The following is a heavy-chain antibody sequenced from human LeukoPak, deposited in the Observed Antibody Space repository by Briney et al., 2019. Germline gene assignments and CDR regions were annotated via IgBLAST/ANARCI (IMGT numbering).Heavy chain of an antibody. D-gene: IGHD3-10*01. V-gene: IGHV3-7*04. CDR1: GFTFSGFS. Sequence: GGSLRLSCAASGFTFSGFSMSWVRQSPTKGLEWVANIKQDGSERYYVDSVKGRFTISRDNAKNSLSLQMSNLRVKDTAVYYCARAGSHWHYVYWGQGTVVTVSS. J-gene: IGHJ4*02. CDR3: ARAGSHWHYVY. CDR2: IKQDGSER.